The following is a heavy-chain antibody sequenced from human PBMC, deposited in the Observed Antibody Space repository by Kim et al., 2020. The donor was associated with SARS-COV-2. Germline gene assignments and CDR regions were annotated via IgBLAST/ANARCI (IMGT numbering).Heavy chain of an antibody. Sequence: ASVKVSCKTSGHFFTRDSIHWVRQAPGQGLEWMGGIDCGNGYTIYSQKFQGRVTFTTDTSASTAYMDLSFLLSDASPFYYFLGCFSFFSWVQVPLFPFSS. V-gene: IGHV1-3*01. D-gene: IGHD7-27*01. J-gene: IGHJ5*01. CDR3: LGCFSFFS. CDR2: IDCGNGYT. CDR1: GHFFTRDS.